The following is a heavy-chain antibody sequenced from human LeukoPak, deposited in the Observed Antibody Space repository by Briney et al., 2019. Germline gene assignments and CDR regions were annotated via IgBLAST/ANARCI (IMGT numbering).Heavy chain of an antibody. CDR3: ANERSSRITIFGVVIVKNWFDP. J-gene: IGHJ5*02. Sequence: GGSLRLSCAASGFTFSSYAMSWVRQAPGKGLEWVSAISGSGGSTYYADSVKGRFTISRDNSKNTLYLQMNSLRAEDTAVYYCANERSSRITIFGVVIVKNWFDPWGQGTLVTVSS. V-gene: IGHV3-23*01. CDR1: GFTFSSYA. D-gene: IGHD3-3*01. CDR2: ISGSGGST.